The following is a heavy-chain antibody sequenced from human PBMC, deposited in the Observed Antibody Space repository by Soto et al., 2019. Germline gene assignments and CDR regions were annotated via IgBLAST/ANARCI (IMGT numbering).Heavy chain of an antibody. J-gene: IGHJ3*02. CDR3: ARDYCTNGVCYVGAFDI. Sequence: EVQLVESGGGLVKPGGSLRLSCAASGFTFSSYSMNWVRQAPGKGLEWVSSISSSSSYIYYADSVKGRFTISRDNAKNSLYLQMNSLRAEDTAVYYCARDYCTNGVCYVGAFDIWGQGTMVTVSS. V-gene: IGHV3-21*01. CDR2: ISSSSSYI. CDR1: GFTFSSYS. D-gene: IGHD2-8*01.